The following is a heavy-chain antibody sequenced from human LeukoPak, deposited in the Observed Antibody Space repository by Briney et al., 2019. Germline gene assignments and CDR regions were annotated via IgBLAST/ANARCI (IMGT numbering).Heavy chain of an antibody. D-gene: IGHD4-23*01. Sequence: PGGSLRLSCAASGFTFSSYGMHWVRQAPGKGLEWLSAIGGGGCCASYPDSVKGRFTISRDNSKNTLYLQMNSLRVEDTAVYYCAKRVTTVEPSVVDVWGQGTAVTVSS. J-gene: IGHJ6*02. CDR2: IGGGGCCA. V-gene: IGHV3-23*01. CDR3: AKRVTTVEPSVVDV. CDR1: GFTFSSYG.